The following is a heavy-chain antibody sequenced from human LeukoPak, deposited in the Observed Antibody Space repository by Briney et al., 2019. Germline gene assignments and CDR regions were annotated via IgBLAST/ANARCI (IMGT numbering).Heavy chain of an antibody. J-gene: IGHJ6*02. D-gene: IGHD1-20*01. CDR1: AGSISSYY. CDR3: ARALRARITGTTASVYGMDV. V-gene: IGHV4-59*01. CDR2: IYYIGST. Sequence: PSETLSLTCTVSAGSISSYYWSWIRQPPGKGLEWIGYIYYIGSTNYNPSLKSRVTISVDTSKNQFSLKLSSVTAADTAVYYCARALRARITGTTASVYGMDVWGQGTTVTVSS.